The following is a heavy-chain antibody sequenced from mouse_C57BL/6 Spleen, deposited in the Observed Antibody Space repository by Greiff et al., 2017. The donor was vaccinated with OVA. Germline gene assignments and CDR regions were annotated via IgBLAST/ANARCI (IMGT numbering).Heavy chain of an antibody. J-gene: IGHJ4*01. D-gene: IGHD2-3*01. Sequence: QGKLQQPGTELVKPGAAVKLSCKASGYTFTSYWMHWVKQRPGQGLEWIGNINPSNGGTNYNEKFKSKATLTVDKSSSTAYMQLSSLTSEDSAVYYCARSDGYYDAMDYWGQGTSVTVSS. CDR1: GYTFTSYW. CDR2: INPSNGGT. CDR3: ARSDGYYDAMDY. V-gene: IGHV1-53*01.